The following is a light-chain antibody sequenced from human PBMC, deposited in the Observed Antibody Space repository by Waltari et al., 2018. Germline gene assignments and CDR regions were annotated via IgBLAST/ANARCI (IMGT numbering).Light chain of an antibody. CDR3: QQYYSTPPT. Sequence: DLVMTQSPDSLAVSLGERATVNCKSSKSVSYSANNKNYLAWYQQKPGQPPKLLIYWASTRESGVPDRFSGSGSGTDFTLTISSLQAEDVAVYYCQQYYSTPPTFGGGTKVEIK. J-gene: IGKJ4*01. CDR2: WAS. V-gene: IGKV4-1*01. CDR1: KSVSYSANNKNY.